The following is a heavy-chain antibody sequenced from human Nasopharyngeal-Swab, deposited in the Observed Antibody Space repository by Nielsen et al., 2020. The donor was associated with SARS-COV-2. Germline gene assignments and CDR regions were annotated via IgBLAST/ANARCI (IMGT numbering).Heavy chain of an antibody. Sequence: GESLKISCAASGFTFSSYSMNWVRQAPGKGLEWVSSISSSSYIYYADSVKGRFTISRDNAKNSLYLQMNSLRAEDTAVYYCASPRGYYDSSGAFDYWGQGTLDTVSS. J-gene: IGHJ4*02. V-gene: IGHV3-21*01. CDR2: ISSSSYI. CDR1: GFTFSSYS. D-gene: IGHD3-22*01. CDR3: ASPRGYYDSSGAFDY.